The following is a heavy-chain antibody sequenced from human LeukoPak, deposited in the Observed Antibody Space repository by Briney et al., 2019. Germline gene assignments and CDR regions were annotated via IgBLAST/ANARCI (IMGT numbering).Heavy chain of an antibody. D-gene: IGHD3-22*01. J-gene: IGHJ4*02. CDR3: ATYSSLDY. CDR1: GFTVSNNY. Sequence: PGGSVRLSCAASGFTVSNNYMSWVRQAPGKGLEWVSLIYSGGSTYYADSVKGRFTISRDNSKNTLFLQMNSLRVEDTAVYYCATYSSLDYWGQGILVTVSS. CDR2: IYSGGST. V-gene: IGHV3-53*01.